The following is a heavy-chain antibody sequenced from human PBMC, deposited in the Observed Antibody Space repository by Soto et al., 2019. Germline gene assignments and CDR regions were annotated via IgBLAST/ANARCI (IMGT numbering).Heavy chain of an antibody. V-gene: IGHV3-15*01. Sequence: GGALRLSCAASGFTFSHAWMHWVRQGSGKGLEWLGRLRSQTDGGTIDYAAPVKGRFTISREDSKNTLYLQMSSLKSEDTAAYYCAFNYDSRLVQPFDIWGQRTLVT. D-gene: IGHD3-22*01. CDR3: AFNYDSRLVQPFDI. CDR2: LRSQTDGGTI. CDR1: GFTFSHAW. J-gene: IGHJ3*02.